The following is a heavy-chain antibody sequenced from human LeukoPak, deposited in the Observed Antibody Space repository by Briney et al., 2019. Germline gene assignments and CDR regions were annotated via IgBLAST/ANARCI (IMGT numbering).Heavy chain of an antibody. V-gene: IGHV1-18*01. D-gene: IGHD3-9*01. Sequence: ASVKVSCKASGYTFTSYGISRVRHAPGQGLEWVGWISAYNGNTNYAQKLQGRVAMTTDTYTSTAYMELRSLRSDDTAVYYCARVRDYDILTGYYTHYYYYGMDVWGQGTTVTVSS. CDR2: ISAYNGNT. CDR1: GYTFTSYG. J-gene: IGHJ6*02. CDR3: ARVRDYDILTGYYTHYYYYGMDV.